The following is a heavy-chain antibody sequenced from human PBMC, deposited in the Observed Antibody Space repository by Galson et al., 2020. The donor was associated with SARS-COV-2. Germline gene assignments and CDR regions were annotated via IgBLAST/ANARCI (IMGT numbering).Heavy chain of an antibody. CDR1: EFIFRSYG. J-gene: IGHJ6*02. V-gene: IGHV3-30*18. D-gene: IGHD2-15*01. CDR3: AKEGPGGYYYAMDV. CDR2: ISHDGRKK. Sequence: GGSLRLSCAASEFIFRSYGMHWVRQAPGKGLEWVALISHDGRKKYYVDSVKGRFTVTRDNSNNRLYLEMNSLRPEDTAVYYCAKEGPGGYYYAMDVWAQGTTVTVSS.